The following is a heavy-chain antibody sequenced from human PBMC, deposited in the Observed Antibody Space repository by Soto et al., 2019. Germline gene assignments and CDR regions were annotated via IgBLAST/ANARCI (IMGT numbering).Heavy chain of an antibody. D-gene: IGHD3-10*01. CDR2: IYYSGST. CDR1: GGSVSSGSYY. Sequence: PSETLSLTCTVSGGSVSSGSYYWSWIRQPPGKGLEWIGYIYYSGSTNYNPSLKSRVTIPVDTSKNQFSLKLSSVTAADTAVYYCARLASITSRGFDYWGQGTLVTVSS. J-gene: IGHJ4*02. V-gene: IGHV4-61*01. CDR3: ARLASITSRGFDY.